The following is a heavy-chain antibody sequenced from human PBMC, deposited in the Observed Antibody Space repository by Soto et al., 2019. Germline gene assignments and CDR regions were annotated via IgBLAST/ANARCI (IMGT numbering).Heavy chain of an antibody. Sequence: SGPTLVKPTQTLTLTCTFSGFSLSTSGVGVGWIRQPPGKALEWLALIYWDDDKRYSPSLKSRLTITKDTSKNQVVLTMTNMDPVDTATYYCARIRYSGYDGEWFDPWGQGTLVTVSS. CDR3: ARIRYSGYDGEWFDP. CDR1: GFSLSTSGVG. CDR2: IYWDDDK. J-gene: IGHJ5*02. V-gene: IGHV2-5*02. D-gene: IGHD5-12*01.